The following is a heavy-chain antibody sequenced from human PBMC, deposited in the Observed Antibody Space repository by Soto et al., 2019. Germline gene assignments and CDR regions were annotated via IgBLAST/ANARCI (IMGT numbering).Heavy chain of an antibody. D-gene: IGHD2-2*01. V-gene: IGHV1-69*01. CDR1: GGTFSSYA. J-gene: IGHJ6*02. CDR2: IIPISGTA. Sequence: QVQLVQSGAEVKKPGSSVKVSCKASGGTFSSYAISWVRQAPGQGLEWMGGIIPISGTANYAQKFQGRVTITADESTSTAYMELSSLRSADTAVYYYARSQGSSTSLEIYYYYYYGMDVWGQGTTVTVSS. CDR3: ARSQGSSTSLEIYYYYYYGMDV.